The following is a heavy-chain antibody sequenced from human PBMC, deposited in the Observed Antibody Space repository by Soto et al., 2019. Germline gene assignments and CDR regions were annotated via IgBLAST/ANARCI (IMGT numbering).Heavy chain of an antibody. CDR2: IYYSGST. Sequence: SETLSLTCTVSGGSISNSYWSWIRQPPGKGLEWIAYIYYSGSTNYNPSLKSRVTMSLDTSKNHFSLKLSSVTAADTAVYYCARHVVPAANYFDYWGQGTLVTVS. CDR1: GGSISNSY. CDR3: ARHVVPAANYFDY. J-gene: IGHJ4*02. D-gene: IGHD2-2*01. V-gene: IGHV4-59*08.